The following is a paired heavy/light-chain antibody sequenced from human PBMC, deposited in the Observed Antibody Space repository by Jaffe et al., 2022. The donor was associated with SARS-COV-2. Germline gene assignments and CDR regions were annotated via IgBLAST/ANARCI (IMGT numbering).Heavy chain of an antibody. CDR1: GLTFSSHW. V-gene: IGHV3-74*01. CDR3: ASRVAGNLNLWYFDL. D-gene: IGHD6-19*01. CDR2: ISGDGSIT. J-gene: IGHJ2*01. Sequence: EVQLVESGGGLVQPGGSLRLSCAASGLTFSSHWMHWVRQAPGKGPEWVSRISGDGSITHYADSVKGRLTISRDNAKNTLYLHMDRLRADDTAVYYCASRVAGNLNLWYFDLWGRGTHVTVSS.
Light chain of an antibody. CDR1: QSIRTY. CDR2: GAS. V-gene: IGKV1-39*01. CDR3: QQSYNSHPYT. Sequence: DIQMTQSPSSLSSSVGDRVTIACRASQSIRTYLNWYQQKPGQAPELLIYGASTLRSGVPSRFSGSGSGTDFTLTISSLQPEDFASYYCQQSYNSHPYTFGQGTKLEIK. J-gene: IGKJ2*01.